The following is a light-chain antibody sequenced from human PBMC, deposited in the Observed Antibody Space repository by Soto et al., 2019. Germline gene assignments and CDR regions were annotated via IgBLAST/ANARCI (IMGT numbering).Light chain of an antibody. Sequence: EIVLTQSPGTLSLSPGERATLSCRASQSVTGTNLAWYQQKPGQAHRLLIYSASSRPPGIPDSFSGSGSGTDFTLTINRLEPEDFAVYYCQQYGSSPYTFGQGTKLEIK. CDR1: QSVTGTN. CDR2: SAS. V-gene: IGKV3-20*01. J-gene: IGKJ2*01. CDR3: QQYGSSPYT.